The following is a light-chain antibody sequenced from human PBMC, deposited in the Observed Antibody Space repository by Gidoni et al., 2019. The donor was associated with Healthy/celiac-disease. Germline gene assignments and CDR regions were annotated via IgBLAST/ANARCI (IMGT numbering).Light chain of an antibody. CDR1: SSNIGAGYD. V-gene: IGLV1-40*01. Sequence: QSVLTQPPSVPGAPGQRVTISCTGSSSNIGAGYDVHWYQQLPGTAPKLLIYGNSNRPSGVPDRFSGSKSGTSASLAITGLHAEDEADYYCQSYDSSLSAPYVFGTGTKVTVL. CDR3: QSYDSSLSAPYV. CDR2: GNS. J-gene: IGLJ1*01.